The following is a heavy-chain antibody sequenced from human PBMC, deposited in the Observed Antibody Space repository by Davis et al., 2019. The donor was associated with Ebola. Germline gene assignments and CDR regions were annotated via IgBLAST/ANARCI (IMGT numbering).Heavy chain of an antibody. CDR2: INSDRSST. Sequence: GESLKISCAASGFTFSSYWMHWVRQAPGKGLVWVSRINSDRSSTSYADSVKGRFTISRDNSKDTLYLQMRSLRTEDTAVYYCVKDRFTVVVVHGGFDYWGQGALVTVSS. V-gene: IGHV3-74*01. CDR1: GFTFSSYW. J-gene: IGHJ4*02. CDR3: VKDRFTVVVVHGGFDY. D-gene: IGHD2-15*01.